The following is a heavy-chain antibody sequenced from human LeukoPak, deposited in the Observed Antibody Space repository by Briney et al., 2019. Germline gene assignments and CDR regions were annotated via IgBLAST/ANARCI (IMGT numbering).Heavy chain of an antibody. Sequence: GGSLRLSCAASGFTFSRYDMHWVRQAPGKGLEWLAFVRFDGRETFYADSVKGRFTISRDNSNNILYLQMNSLTPDDTAVYYCATEERCIVSNCATTFDYWGQGPWSPSP. V-gene: IGHV3-30*02. CDR3: ATEERCIVSNCATTFDY. D-gene: IGHD1-1*01. CDR2: VRFDGRET. J-gene: IGHJ4*02. CDR1: GFTFSRYD.